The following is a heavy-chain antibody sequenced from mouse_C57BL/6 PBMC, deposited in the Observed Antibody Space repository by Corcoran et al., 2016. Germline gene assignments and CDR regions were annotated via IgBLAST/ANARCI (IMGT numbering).Heavy chain of an antibody. V-gene: IGHV1-26*01. Sequence: EVQLQQSGPGLVKPGASEKISCKASGYTFTDYYMNWVKQSHGKGLEWIGDINPNNGGTSYNQKFKGKATLTVDKSSSTAYMELRSLTSEDSAVYYCARHFYYAMDYWGQGTSVTVSS. CDR2: INPNNGGT. CDR1: GYTFTDYY. J-gene: IGHJ4*01. CDR3: ARHFYYAMDY.